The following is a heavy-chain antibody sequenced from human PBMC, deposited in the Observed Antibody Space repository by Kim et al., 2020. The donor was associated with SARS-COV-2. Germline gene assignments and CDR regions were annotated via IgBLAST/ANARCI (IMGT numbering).Heavy chain of an antibody. Sequence: GGSLRLSCAASGFTFSDYTMDWVRQAPGRGLEWVSSITDSGTNKYYADSVKGRFSVSRDNGKNTVYLQMSSLRDEDTAVYYCARGWFGQVGDYWGQGTL. D-gene: IGHD3-10*01. J-gene: IGHJ4*02. CDR3: ARGWFGQVGDY. CDR1: GFTFSDYT. V-gene: IGHV3-21*06. CDR2: ITDSGTNK.